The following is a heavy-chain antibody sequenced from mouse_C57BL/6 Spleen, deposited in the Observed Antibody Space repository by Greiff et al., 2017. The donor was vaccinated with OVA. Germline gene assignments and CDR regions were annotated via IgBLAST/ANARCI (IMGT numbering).Heavy chain of an antibody. V-gene: IGHV14-2*01. CDR1: GFNIKDYY. CDR3: ARGENGNLYFDD. Sequence: EVQLQQSGAELVKPGASVKLSCTASGFNIKDYYMHWVKQRTEQGLEWIGRIDPEDGEPKYAPKFQGKATITAETSSNKAYRQRSSLTSEDTAVYCCARGENGNLYFDDWGQGTTLTVSS. D-gene: IGHD2-1*01. J-gene: IGHJ2*01. CDR2: IDPEDGEP.